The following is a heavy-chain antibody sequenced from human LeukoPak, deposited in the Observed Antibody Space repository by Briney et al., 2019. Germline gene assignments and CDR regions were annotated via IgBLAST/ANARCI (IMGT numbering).Heavy chain of an antibody. V-gene: IGHV3-21*01. CDR1: GFTFSSYS. Sequence: PGGSLGLSCAASGFTFSSYSMNWVRQAPGKGLEWVSSISSSSSYIYYADSVKGRFTISRDNAKNSLYLQMNSLRAEDTAVYYCARDVIAVAGTSWFDPWGQGTLVTVSA. CDR2: ISSSSSYI. D-gene: IGHD6-19*01. J-gene: IGHJ5*02. CDR3: ARDVIAVAGTSWFDP.